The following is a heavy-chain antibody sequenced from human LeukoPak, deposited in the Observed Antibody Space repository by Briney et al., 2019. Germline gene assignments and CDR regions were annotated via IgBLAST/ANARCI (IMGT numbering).Heavy chain of an antibody. CDR1: GGTFSSYA. Sequence: SVKVSCKASGGTFSSYAISWVRQAPGQGLEWMEGIIPIFGTANYAQKFQGRVTITADESTSTAYMELSSLRSEDTAVYYCARTYYYDSSGYYSWFDPWGQGTLVTVSS. J-gene: IGHJ5*02. V-gene: IGHV1-69*01. D-gene: IGHD3-22*01. CDR3: ARTYYYDSSGYYSWFDP. CDR2: IIPIFGTA.